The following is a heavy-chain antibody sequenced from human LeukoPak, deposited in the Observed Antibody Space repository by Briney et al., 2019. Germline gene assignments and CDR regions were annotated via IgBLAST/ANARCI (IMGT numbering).Heavy chain of an antibody. J-gene: IGHJ6*03. CDR1: GYTFTSYD. Sequence: ASVKVSCKASGYTFTSYDINWVRQATGQGLEWVGWMNPNSGNTGYAQKFQGRVTMTRNTSISAAYMELSSLRAEDTAVYYCAKFSKPNCYYYMDVWGKGTTVTVSS. CDR2: MNPNSGNT. V-gene: IGHV1-8*01. CDR3: AKFSKPNCYYYMDV.